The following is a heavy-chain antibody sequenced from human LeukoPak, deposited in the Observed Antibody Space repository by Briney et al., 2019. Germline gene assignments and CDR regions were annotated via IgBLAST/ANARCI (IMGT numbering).Heavy chain of an antibody. D-gene: IGHD3-10*01. J-gene: IGHJ4*02. V-gene: IGHV3-7*04. CDR2: IKRDGSDT. CDR3: ARDAFASGSHDY. Sequence: PGGSLRLSSAASGFAFNSDWMSWVRQAPRKGLEWVASIKRDGSDTNYVDSVKGRFTISRDNAKNSLFLQMNSLTAEDTALYYFARDAFASGSHDYWGQGNLVTVSS. CDR1: GFAFNSDW.